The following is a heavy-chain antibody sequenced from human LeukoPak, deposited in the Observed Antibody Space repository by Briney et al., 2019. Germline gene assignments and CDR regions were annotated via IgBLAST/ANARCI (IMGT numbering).Heavy chain of an antibody. CDR3: ARSSRDGYNYSPFDY. CDR1: GGSFSGYY. V-gene: IGHV4-59*10. Sequence: PSETLSLTCAVYGGSFSGYYWSWIRQPAGKGLEWIGRIYTSGSTNYNPSLKGRVTISVDTSKNQFSLKLSSVTAADTAVYYCARSSRDGYNYSPFDYWGQGTLVTVSS. D-gene: IGHD5-24*01. CDR2: IYTSGST. J-gene: IGHJ4*02.